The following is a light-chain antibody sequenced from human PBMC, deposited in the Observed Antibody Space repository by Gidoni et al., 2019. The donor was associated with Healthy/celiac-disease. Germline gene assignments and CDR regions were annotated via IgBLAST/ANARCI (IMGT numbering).Light chain of an antibody. CDR2: AAS. CDR1: QSISSY. CDR3: QQSYSTPQT. V-gene: IGKV1-39*01. Sequence: DIQMPQSPSSLSASVGDRVTITCRASQSISSYLNWYQQKPGKAPKLLLYAASSLQSGVPSRFSGSGSGTDFTLTISSLQPEDFATYYCQQSYSTPQTFGQGTKVEIK. J-gene: IGKJ1*01.